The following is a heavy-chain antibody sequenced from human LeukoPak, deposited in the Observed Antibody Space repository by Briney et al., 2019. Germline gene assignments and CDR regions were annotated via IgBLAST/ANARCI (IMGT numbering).Heavy chain of an antibody. CDR3: ARGGDGDMLTGLVFDY. V-gene: IGHV1-18*01. D-gene: IGHD3-9*01. Sequence: GASVKVSCKASGYRFTSYGISWVRQAPGQGLEWMGWISAYNGNTNYAQKLQGRVTMTTDTSTSTAYMELRSLRSDDTAVYYCARGGDGDMLTGLVFDYWGQGTLVTVSS. J-gene: IGHJ4*02. CDR1: GYRFTSYG. CDR2: ISAYNGNT.